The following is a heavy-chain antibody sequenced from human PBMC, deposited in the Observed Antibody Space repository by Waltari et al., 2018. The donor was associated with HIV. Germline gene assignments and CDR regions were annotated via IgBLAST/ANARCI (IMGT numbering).Heavy chain of an antibody. CDR3: ARDGEEVTTSDYYYYGMDV. J-gene: IGHJ6*02. Sequence: QVQLVQSGAEVKKPGASVKVSCKASGYTFTGYYMPWVRKAPGHGLEWMGWINPNSGGTNYAQKFQGWVTMTRDTSISTAYMELSRLRSDDTAVYYCARDGEEVTTSDYYYYGMDVWGQGTTVTVSS. V-gene: IGHV1-2*04. D-gene: IGHD4-17*01. CDR2: INPNSGGT. CDR1: GYTFTGYY.